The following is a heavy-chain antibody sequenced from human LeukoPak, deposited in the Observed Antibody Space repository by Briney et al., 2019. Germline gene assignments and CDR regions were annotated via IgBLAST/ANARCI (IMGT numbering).Heavy chain of an antibody. V-gene: IGHV3-48*01. CDR2: IRSTGDT. CDR1: GFIFSQYS. Sequence: GGSLSLSCAASGFIFSQYSINWVRQAPGKGLEWVSHIRSTGDTFYADSVKGRFTISRDNARNSLYLQMNSLRAEDTAMYYCARDAGNSGYGCDLWGQGTLVTVSS. CDR3: ARDAGNSGYGCDL. D-gene: IGHD5-12*01. J-gene: IGHJ5*02.